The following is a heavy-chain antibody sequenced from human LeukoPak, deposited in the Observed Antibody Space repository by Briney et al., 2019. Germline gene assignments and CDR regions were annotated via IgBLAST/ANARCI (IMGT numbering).Heavy chain of an antibody. Sequence: SQTLSLTCTVSGGSISSGGYYWSWIRQPPGKGLEWIGYIYHSGSTYYNPSLKSRVTISVDRSKNQFSLKLSSVTAADTAVYYCARGLGYEALNWFDPWGQGTPVTVSS. D-gene: IGHD2-2*01. J-gene: IGHJ5*02. CDR3: ARGLGYEALNWFDP. CDR2: IYHSGST. V-gene: IGHV4-30-2*01. CDR1: GGSISSGGYY.